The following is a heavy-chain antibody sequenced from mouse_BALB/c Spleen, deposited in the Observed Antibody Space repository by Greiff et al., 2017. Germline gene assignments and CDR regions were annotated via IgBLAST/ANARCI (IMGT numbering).Heavy chain of an antibody. Sequence: EVQLVESGGGLVKPGGSLKLSCAASGFTFSDYYMYWVRQTPEKRLEWVATISDGGSYTYYPDSVKGRFTISRDNAKNNLYLQMSSLKSEDTAMDYCARDQSLSTMITGFAYWGQGTLVTVSA. J-gene: IGHJ3*01. CDR1: GFTFSDYY. CDR3: ARDQSLSTMITGFAY. CDR2: ISDGGSYT. V-gene: IGHV5-4*02. D-gene: IGHD2-4*01.